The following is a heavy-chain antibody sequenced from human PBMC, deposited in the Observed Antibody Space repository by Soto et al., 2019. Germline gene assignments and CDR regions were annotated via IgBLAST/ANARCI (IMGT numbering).Heavy chain of an antibody. CDR3: ARGKLSDYVWGSYRYQFDY. CDR1: GGSFSGYY. J-gene: IGHJ4*02. Sequence: SETLSLTCAVYGGSFSGYYWSWIRQPPGKGLEWIGEINHSGSTNYNPSLKSRVTISVDTSKNQFSLKLSSVTAADTAVYYCARGKLSDYVWGSYRYQFDYWGQRTVVTVSS. D-gene: IGHD3-16*02. V-gene: IGHV4-34*01. CDR2: INHSGST.